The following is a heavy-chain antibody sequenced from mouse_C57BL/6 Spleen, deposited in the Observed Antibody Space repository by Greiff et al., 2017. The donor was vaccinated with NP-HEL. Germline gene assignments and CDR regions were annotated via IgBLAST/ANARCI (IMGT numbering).Heavy chain of an antibody. J-gene: IGHJ2*01. CDR2: IDPSDSYT. D-gene: IGHD2-5*01. CDR1: GYTFTSYW. V-gene: IGHV1-50*01. Sequence: QVQLQQAGAELVKPGASVKLSCKASGYTFTSYWMQWVKQRPGQGLEWIGEIDPSDSYTNYNQKFKGKATLTVDTSSSTAYMQLSSLTSEDSAVYYCARSGAYYSNSYFDYWGQGTTLTVSS. CDR3: ARSGAYYSNSYFDY.